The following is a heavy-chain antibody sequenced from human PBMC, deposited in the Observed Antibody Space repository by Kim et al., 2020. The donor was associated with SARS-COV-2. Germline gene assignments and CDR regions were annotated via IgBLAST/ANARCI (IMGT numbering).Heavy chain of an antibody. CDR1: GFTVSPYC. CDR2: INPDATYT. J-gene: IGHJ4*02. D-gene: IGHD4-4*01. CDR3: ARDVTGPSDY. Sequence: GGSLRLSCAASGFTVSPYCIHWVRQTPGKGLVWLSRINPDATYTAYADSVTGRFTISRDNSKNTVFLQMNSLRVDDTAVYYCARDVTGPSDYWGQGTLVTVSS. V-gene: IGHV3-74*01.